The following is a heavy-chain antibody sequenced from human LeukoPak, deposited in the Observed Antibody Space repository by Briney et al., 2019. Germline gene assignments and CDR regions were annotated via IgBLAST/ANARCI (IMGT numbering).Heavy chain of an antibody. CDR1: GFTFSDFY. D-gene: IGHD1-20*01. CDR2: ISSSGSTI. Sequence: PGGSLRLSCEASGFTFSDFYMSWIRQAPGKGLEWVSYISSSGSTIYYADSVKGRFTISRDNAKNSLYLQMNSLRAEDTAVYYCARRRYNWTAIDYWGQGTLVTVSS. V-gene: IGHV3-11*01. J-gene: IGHJ4*02. CDR3: ARRRYNWTAIDY.